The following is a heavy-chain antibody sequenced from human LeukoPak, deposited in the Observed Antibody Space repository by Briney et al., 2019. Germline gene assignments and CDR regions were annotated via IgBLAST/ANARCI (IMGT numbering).Heavy chain of an antibody. J-gene: IGHJ4*02. V-gene: IGHV3-74*01. CDR1: GFTFSNYW. CDR2: ISSDGSST. Sequence: GGSLRLSCAASGFTFSNYWRHWVRQAPGKGLDWVARISSDGSSTSYADSVKRRFTISRDNAKNTLHLQMNTLSADDTAVYYTARGRWENWTDARFDYWGQGTLVTVSS. D-gene: IGHD1-1*01. CDR3: ARGRWENWTDARFDY.